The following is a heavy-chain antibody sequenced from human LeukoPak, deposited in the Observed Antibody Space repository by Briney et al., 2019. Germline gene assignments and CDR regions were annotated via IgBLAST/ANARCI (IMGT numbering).Heavy chain of an antibody. Sequence: ASVKVSCKASGYTFTSYYMHWMRQAPGQGLEWMGIINPSGGSTSYAQKFQGRVTMTRDTSTSTVYMELSSLRSEDTAVYYCARDVSRENDAFDIWGQGTMVTVSS. J-gene: IGHJ3*02. D-gene: IGHD1-26*01. CDR1: GYTFTSYY. V-gene: IGHV1-46*01. CDR3: ARDVSRENDAFDI. CDR2: INPSGGST.